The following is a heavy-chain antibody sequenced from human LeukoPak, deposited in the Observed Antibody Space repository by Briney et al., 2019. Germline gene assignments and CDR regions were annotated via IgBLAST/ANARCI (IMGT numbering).Heavy chain of an antibody. J-gene: IGHJ3*02. CDR3: ARRTVTTADDAFDI. V-gene: IGHV1-18*01. Sequence: ASVKVSCKASGYTFTSYGISWVRQAPGQGLEWTGWISAYNGNTNYAQKLQGRVTMTTDTSTSTAYMELRSLRSDDTAVYYCARRTVTTADDAFDIWGQGTMVTVSS. D-gene: IGHD4-17*01. CDR1: GYTFTSYG. CDR2: ISAYNGNT.